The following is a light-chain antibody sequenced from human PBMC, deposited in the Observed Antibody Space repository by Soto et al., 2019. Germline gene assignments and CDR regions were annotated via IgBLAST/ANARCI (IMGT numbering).Light chain of an antibody. V-gene: IGLV6-57*04. CDR3: QSYDSSTVV. J-gene: IGLJ2*01. Sequence: NFMLTQPHSVSESPGKTVTISCTRSSGSIAINYVPWYQQRPGSAPTTVIYEDNQRPSGVPDRFSGSIDSSSNSASLTISGLKTEDEADYYCQSYDSSTVVFGGGTKLTVL. CDR2: EDN. CDR1: SGSIAINY.